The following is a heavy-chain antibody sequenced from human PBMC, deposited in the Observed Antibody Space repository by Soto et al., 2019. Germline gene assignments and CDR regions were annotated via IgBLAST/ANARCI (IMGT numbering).Heavy chain of an antibody. CDR3: AKVIWFGEDDFDY. CDR2: ISYDGSNK. J-gene: IGHJ4*02. Sequence: QVQLVESGGGVVQPGRSLRLSCAASGFTFSSYGMHWVRQAPGKGLEWVAVISYDGSNKYYADSVKGRFTISRDNSKNTLYLQMNSLRAEDTAVYYCAKVIWFGEDDFDYWGQGTLVTVSS. V-gene: IGHV3-30*18. CDR1: GFTFSSYG. D-gene: IGHD3-10*01.